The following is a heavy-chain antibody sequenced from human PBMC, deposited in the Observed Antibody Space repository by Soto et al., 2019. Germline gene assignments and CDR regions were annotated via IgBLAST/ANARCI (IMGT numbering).Heavy chain of an antibody. Sequence: GESLKISCKGSGYSFTSYWISWVRQMPGKGLEWMGRIDPSDSYTNYSPSFQGHVTISADKSISTAYLQWSSLKASDTARYYCARHGLSGYNWNDGGRDYWGQGTLVTVSS. D-gene: IGHD1-20*01. CDR1: GYSFTSYW. V-gene: IGHV5-10-1*01. CDR3: ARHGLSGYNWNDGGRDY. J-gene: IGHJ4*02. CDR2: IDPSDSYT.